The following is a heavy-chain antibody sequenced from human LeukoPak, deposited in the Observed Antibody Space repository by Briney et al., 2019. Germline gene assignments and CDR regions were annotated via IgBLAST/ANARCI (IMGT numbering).Heavy chain of an antibody. Sequence: ASVKVPCKASGYTFTDFYMHLLRQAPGQGLEWMGRINPKSGGTRYAQRFQGRVTMTRDTSISTSYMEVSRLIYDDTAVYYCAREAGDNAYDVWGQGTMVAVSS. J-gene: IGHJ3*01. V-gene: IGHV1-2*06. CDR1: GYTFTDFY. D-gene: IGHD2-21*01. CDR2: INPKSGGT. CDR3: AREAGDNAYDV.